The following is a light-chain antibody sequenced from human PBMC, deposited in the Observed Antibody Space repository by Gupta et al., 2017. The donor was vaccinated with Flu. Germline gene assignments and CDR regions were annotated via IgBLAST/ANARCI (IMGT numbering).Light chain of an antibody. J-gene: IGKJ4*01. CDR2: GAS. Sequence: DIKMTQSPSSLSASVGDRVTITCQASQDIVNYLNWYQVQPGKAPKLLIYGASNLQTGVSSRFSGGGSGSHYTFTISSLQPEDSATYYCQQDDNLPVTFGGGTRVEI. CDR1: QDIVNY. V-gene: IGKV1-33*01. CDR3: QQDDNLPVT.